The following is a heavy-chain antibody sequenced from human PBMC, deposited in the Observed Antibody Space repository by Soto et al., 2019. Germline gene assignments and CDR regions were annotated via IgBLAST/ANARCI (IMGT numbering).Heavy chain of an antibody. D-gene: IGHD4-17*01. V-gene: IGHV3-33*01. CDR3: GRALHTTTVTRGGMDV. CDR1: GFSFSAYG. Sequence: GGSLRLSCGASGFSFSAYGMHWVRQAPGKGLEWVAVVWLAGINIYYADSVRGRFTISRDDSSDTLYLQMNGLRAEDTAVYYCGRALHTTTVTRGGMDVWGQGTTVTVSS. CDR2: VWLAGINI. J-gene: IGHJ6*02.